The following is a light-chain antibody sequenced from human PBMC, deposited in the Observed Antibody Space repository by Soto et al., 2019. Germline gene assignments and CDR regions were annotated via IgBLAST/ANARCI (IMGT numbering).Light chain of an antibody. V-gene: IGLV2-14*01. CDR2: EVS. J-gene: IGLJ1*01. CDR1: SSDVGGYNY. CDR3: SSYTSSNV. Sequence: QSVLTQPASVSGSPGQSITISCTGTSSDVGGYNYVSWYQQHPGTAPKLLIYEVSNRPSGVSNRFSGSKSGNTASLTISGLQAEDEADYYCSSYTSSNVFGTGTKLTVL.